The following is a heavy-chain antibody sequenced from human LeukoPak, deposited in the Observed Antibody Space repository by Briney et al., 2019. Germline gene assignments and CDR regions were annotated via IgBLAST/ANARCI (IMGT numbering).Heavy chain of an antibody. D-gene: IGHD1-26*01. CDR3: ARDPSGSYSFDY. V-gene: IGHV1-69*13. CDR2: IIPIFGTA. Sequence: GASVTVSYKASGYTFTIYGISWVRQAPGQGLEWMGGIIPIFGTANYAQKFQGRVTITADESTSTAYMELSSLRSEDTAVYYCARDPSGSYSFDYWGQGTLVTVSS. J-gene: IGHJ4*02. CDR1: GYTFTIYG.